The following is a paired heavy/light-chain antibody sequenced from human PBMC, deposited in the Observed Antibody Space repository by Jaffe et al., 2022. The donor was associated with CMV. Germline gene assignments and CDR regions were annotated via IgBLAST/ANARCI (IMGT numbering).Light chain of an antibody. CDR2: EVS. CDR1: SSDVGAYNY. CDR3: SSYAGSNSYVV. V-gene: IGLV2-8*01. J-gene: IGLJ2*01. Sequence: QSALTQPPSASGSPGQSVTISCTGTSSDVGAYNYVSWYQQHPGKAPKLMIFEVSKRPSGVPDRFSGSKSGNTASLTVSGLQADDEADYYCSSYAGSNSYVVFGGGTKLTVL.
Heavy chain of an antibody. CDR1: GFTVSNYY. J-gene: IGHJ4*02. CDR3: ARDLASTGGY. D-gene: IGHD3-16*01. V-gene: IGHV3-66*01. CDR2: IYSASSP. Sequence: EVQLEESGGGLVQPGGSLRLSCAASGFTVSNYYMSWVRQAPGKGLEWVSVIYSASSPYYADSVKGRFTVSRDNSKNTVYLQMNSLRADDTAVYYCARDLASTGGYWGRGTLVTVSS.